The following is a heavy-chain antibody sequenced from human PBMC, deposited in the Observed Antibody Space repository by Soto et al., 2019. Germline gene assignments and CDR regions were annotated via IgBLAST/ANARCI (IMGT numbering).Heavy chain of an antibody. D-gene: IGHD6-13*01. CDR1: GFTFDDYA. V-gene: IGHV3-9*01. Sequence: GGSLRLSCAASGFTFDDYAMHWVRQIPGKGLEWVSGINWNSGSIGYGDSVKGRFAISRDNAKNSLHLQMNSLSAEDTAFYYCVKDESINWYSGHFRHWGQGTLVTVSS. J-gene: IGHJ1*01. CDR2: INWNSGSI. CDR3: VKDESINWYSGHFRH.